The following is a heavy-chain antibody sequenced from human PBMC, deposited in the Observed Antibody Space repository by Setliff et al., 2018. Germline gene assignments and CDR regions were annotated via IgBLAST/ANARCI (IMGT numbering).Heavy chain of an antibody. V-gene: IGHV4-4*08. D-gene: IGHD3-22*01. Sequence: SETLSLTCTVSGGSISSYYWSWIRQPPGKRLEWIGYIYTSGSTNYNPSLKSRVTISVDTSKNQFSLKLSSVTAADTAVYYCARGAGWCCDSSGYYYDYWGQGTLVTVS. J-gene: IGHJ4*02. CDR2: IYTSGST. CDR3: ARGAGWCCDSSGYYYDY. CDR1: GGSISSYY.